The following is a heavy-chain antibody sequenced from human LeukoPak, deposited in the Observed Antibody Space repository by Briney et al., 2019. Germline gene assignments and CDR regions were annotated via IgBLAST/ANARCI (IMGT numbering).Heavy chain of an antibody. CDR3: ATTYYYDSSGYSPYYFDY. J-gene: IGHJ4*02. CDR1: GGSISSSSYY. Sequence: PSETLSLTCTVSGGSISSSSYYWGWIRQPPGKGLEWTGSIYYSGSTYYNPSLKSRVTISVDTSKNQFSLMLSSVTAADTAAYYCATTYYYDSSGYSPYYFDYWGQGTLVTVSS. CDR2: IYYSGST. V-gene: IGHV4-39*01. D-gene: IGHD3-22*01.